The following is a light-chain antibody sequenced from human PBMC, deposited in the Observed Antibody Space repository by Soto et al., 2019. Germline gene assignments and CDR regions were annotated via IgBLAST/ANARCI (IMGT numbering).Light chain of an antibody. J-gene: IGLJ3*02. Sequence: QSVLTQPPSASGTPGQRVIMSCSGSTSNIGRNTVHWYQQLSGTAPKVLIYSNNQRPSGVPDRFSGSKSGTSASLTISGLQSEDEADYYCVTWDDSLKGWVFGGGTKVTVL. CDR1: TSNIGRNT. V-gene: IGLV1-44*01. CDR2: SNN. CDR3: VTWDDSLKGWV.